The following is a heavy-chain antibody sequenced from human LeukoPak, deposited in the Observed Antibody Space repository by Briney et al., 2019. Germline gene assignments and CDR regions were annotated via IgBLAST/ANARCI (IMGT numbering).Heavy chain of an antibody. J-gene: IGHJ4*02. Sequence: PSETLSLTCAVSGGSINSSNWWSWVRQPPGKGLEWIGYIYYSGSTNYNPSLKSRVTISVDTSKNQFSLKLSSVTAADTAVYYCARGLEMATTDFDYWGQGTLVTVSS. CDR2: IYYSGST. D-gene: IGHD5-24*01. CDR1: GGSINSSNW. CDR3: ARGLEMATTDFDY. V-gene: IGHV4-4*02.